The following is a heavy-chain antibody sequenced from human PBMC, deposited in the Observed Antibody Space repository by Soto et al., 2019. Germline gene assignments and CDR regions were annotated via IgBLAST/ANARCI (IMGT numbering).Heavy chain of an antibody. Sequence: PGGSLRLSCAASGFTLSNAWINWVRQAPGKGLEWVGRVKSKNDGGTTDFAAPVKGRFAISRDDSKNMVYLEMNSLQNEDTAIYYCTTDSYITSIIVRFDYWGHGTLVTVSS. D-gene: IGHD3-22*01. CDR1: GFTLSNAW. CDR2: VKSKNDGGTT. CDR3: TTDSYITSIIVRFDY. J-gene: IGHJ4*01. V-gene: IGHV3-15*07.